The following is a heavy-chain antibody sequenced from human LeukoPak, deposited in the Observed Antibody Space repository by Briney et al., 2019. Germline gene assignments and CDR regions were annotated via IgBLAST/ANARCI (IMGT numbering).Heavy chain of an antibody. D-gene: IGHD1-14*01. CDR2: ISYDGSNK. CDR1: GFTFSSYA. Sequence: GRSLRLSCAASGFTFSSYAMHWVRQAPGKGLEWVAVISYDGSNKYYADSVKGRFTTSRDNSKNTLYLQMNSLRAEDTAVYYCARDLDGTMHDGDYWGQGTLVTVSS. V-gene: IGHV3-30-3*01. CDR3: ARDLDGTMHDGDY. J-gene: IGHJ4*02.